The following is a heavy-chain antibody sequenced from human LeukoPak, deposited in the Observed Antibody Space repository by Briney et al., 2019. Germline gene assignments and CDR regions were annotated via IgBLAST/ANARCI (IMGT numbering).Heavy chain of an antibody. D-gene: IGHD3-22*01. CDR3: ARANYYDSSGLRY. V-gene: IGHV4-38-2*02. CDR1: GYSISSAYY. Sequence: PSETLSLTCTVSGYSISSAYYWGWIRQPPGKGLEWIGSIYYSGSTYYNPSLKSRVTISVDTSKNQFSLKLSSVTAADTAVYYCARANYYDSSGLRYWGQGTLVTVSS. J-gene: IGHJ4*02. CDR2: IYYSGST.